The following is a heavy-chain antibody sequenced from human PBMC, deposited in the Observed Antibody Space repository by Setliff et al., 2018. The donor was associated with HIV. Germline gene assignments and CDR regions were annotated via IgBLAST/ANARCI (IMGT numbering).Heavy chain of an antibody. J-gene: IGHJ6*03. CDR2: MNPNSGVT. CDR1: GHTFSNSD. CDR3: ARSRPRSMDFYMDV. D-gene: IGHD2-8*01. V-gene: IGHV1-8*02. Sequence: ASVKVSCKPSGHTFSNSDIHWMRRATGQGLEWMGWMNPNSGVTGYALKFHDRVTMTRDTSISTAYLELRTLTSEDTAVYYCARSRPRSMDFYMDVWGKGTTVTVSS.